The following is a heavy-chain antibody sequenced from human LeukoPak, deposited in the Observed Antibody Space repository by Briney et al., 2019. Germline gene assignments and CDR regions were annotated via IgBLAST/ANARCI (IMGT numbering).Heavy chain of an antibody. Sequence: SQTLSLTCTVSGGSISSGDYYWSWIRQPPGKGLEWIGEINNSGSTNYNPSLRSRVTISVDTSKNQFSLKLSSVTAADTAVYYCARGRITMVRGVVMWFDPWGQGTLVTVSS. V-gene: IGHV4-30-4*01. J-gene: IGHJ5*02. CDR2: INNSGST. CDR3: ARGRITMVRGVVMWFDP. D-gene: IGHD3-10*01. CDR1: GGSISSGDYY.